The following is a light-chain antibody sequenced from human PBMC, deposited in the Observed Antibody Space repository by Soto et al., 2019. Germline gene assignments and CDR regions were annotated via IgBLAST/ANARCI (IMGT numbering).Light chain of an antibody. Sequence: QSALTQPASVSGSPGQSITISCTRTSSDVGDYNYVSWYQQHPGKAPKLMIYEVSNRPSGVSNRFSGSKSGNTASLTISGLQAEDEADYYCSSYTSSSTLVVFGGGTKLTVL. CDR2: EVS. V-gene: IGLV2-14*01. CDR1: SSDVGDYNY. CDR3: SSYTSSSTLVV. J-gene: IGLJ2*01.